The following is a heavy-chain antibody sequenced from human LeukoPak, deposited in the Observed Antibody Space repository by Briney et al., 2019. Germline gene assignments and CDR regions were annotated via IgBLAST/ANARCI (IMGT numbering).Heavy chain of an antibody. CDR2: INPNSGGT. J-gene: IGHJ5*02. CDR1: GYTFTGYY. D-gene: IGHD4-11*01. V-gene: IGHV1-2*02. CDR3: ARDKWVGTVTTPHNWFDP. Sequence: ASVKVSCKASGYTFTGYYMHWVRQAPGQGLEWMGWINPNSGGTNYAQKFQGRVTMTRDTSISTAYMELSRLRPDDTAVYYCARDKWVGTVTTPHNWFDPWGQGTLVTVSS.